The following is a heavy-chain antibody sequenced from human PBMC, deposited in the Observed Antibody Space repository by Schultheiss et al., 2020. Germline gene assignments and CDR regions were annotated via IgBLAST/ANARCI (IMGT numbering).Heavy chain of an antibody. Sequence: SETLSLTCTVSGGSISSYYWSWIRQPPGKGLEWIGYIYYSGSTNYNPSLKSRVTISVDTSKNQFSLKLSSVTAADTAVYYCARAGYGDYRGYSYGMDVWGQGTTVTVSS. CDR2: IYYSGST. V-gene: IGHV4-59*12. D-gene: IGHD4-17*01. CDR3: ARAGYGDYRGYSYGMDV. CDR1: GGSISSYY. J-gene: IGHJ6*02.